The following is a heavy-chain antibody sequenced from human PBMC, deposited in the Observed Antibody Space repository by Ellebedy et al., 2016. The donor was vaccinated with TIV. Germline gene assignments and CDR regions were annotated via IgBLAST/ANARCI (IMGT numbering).Heavy chain of an antibody. J-gene: IGHJ4*02. D-gene: IGHD3-3*01. CDR2: INQSGST. V-gene: IGHV4-34*01. CDR1: GGSSNTYY. CDR3: ASPYYDPGY. Sequence: MPSETLSPTCAVYGGSSNTYYWSWIRQPPGKGLEWIGEINQSGSTNHNPSLKSRVTMSVDTSKKQFSLKLTSVTAADTAVYYCASPYYDPGYWGQGTLVTVSS.